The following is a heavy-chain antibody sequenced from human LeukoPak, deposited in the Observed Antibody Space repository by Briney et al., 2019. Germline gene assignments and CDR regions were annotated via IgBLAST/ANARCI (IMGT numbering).Heavy chain of an antibody. CDR3: AREGFPPKISDFWSGLGPYYYYGMDV. V-gene: IGHV1-46*01. CDR2: INPSGGST. J-gene: IGHJ6*02. Sequence: ASVKVSCKASGYTFTSYYMHWVRQAPGQGLEWMGIINPSGGSTSYTQKFQGRITMTRDTSTSTVYMELSSLRSEDTAVYYCAREGFPPKISDFWSGLGPYYYYGMDVWGQGTTVTVSS. CDR1: GYTFTSYY. D-gene: IGHD3-3*01.